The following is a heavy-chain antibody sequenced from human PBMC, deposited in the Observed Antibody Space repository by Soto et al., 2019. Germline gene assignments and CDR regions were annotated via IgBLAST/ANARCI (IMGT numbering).Heavy chain of an antibody. J-gene: IGHJ4*02. V-gene: IGHV1-2*02. CDR3: ARVSSGWYSLDY. Sequence: QVQLVQSGAEVKKPGASVKVSCKASGYTFTGYYMHWVRQAPGQGLEWMGWINPNSGGTHYAQKFQGRVTMTRDTSISTAYMELSRLRSDDTAVYYCARVSSGWYSLDYWVQGTLVTVSS. CDR2: INPNSGGT. D-gene: IGHD6-19*01. CDR1: GYTFTGYY.